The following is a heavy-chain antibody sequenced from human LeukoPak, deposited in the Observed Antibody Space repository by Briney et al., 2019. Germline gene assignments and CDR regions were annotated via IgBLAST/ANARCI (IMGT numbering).Heavy chain of an antibody. CDR3: ARRGYSYGLEPFDY. J-gene: IGHJ4*02. D-gene: IGHD5-18*01. CDR2: INPSGDST. V-gene: IGHV1-46*01. CDR1: GYTFTNYY. Sequence: ASVKVSFKASGYTFTNYYMNWVRQAPGQGLEWMGIINPSGDSTTYAQKFEGRVSMTRDTSTSTIYMELRSLKSEDTAVYYCARRGYSYGLEPFDYWGQGTLVTVSS.